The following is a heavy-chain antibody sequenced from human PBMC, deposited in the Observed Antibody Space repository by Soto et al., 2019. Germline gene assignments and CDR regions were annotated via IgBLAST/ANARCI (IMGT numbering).Heavy chain of an antibody. D-gene: IGHD2-2*01. CDR3: GRCSSTSCHLGADY. CDR1: GFTFSSYA. CDR2: ISFDGNNK. Sequence: QSGGSLRLSCSASGFTFSSYALHWVRQAPGRGLEWVALISFDGNNKYYANSVKGRFTISRDNSKNTLYLQMSSLRAEDTAVYYCGRCSSTSCHLGADYWGQGTLVTVSS. V-gene: IGHV3-30-3*01. J-gene: IGHJ4*02.